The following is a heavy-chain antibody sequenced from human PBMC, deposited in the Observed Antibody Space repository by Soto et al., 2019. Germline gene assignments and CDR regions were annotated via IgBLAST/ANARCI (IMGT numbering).Heavy chain of an antibody. V-gene: IGHV3-72*01. Sequence: EVQLVESGGGLVQPGGSLRLSCAASGFTFSDHYMDWVRQAPGKGLEWVGRTRNKANSYTTEYAASVKGRFTISRDDSKNSLYLQMNSLKTEDTAVYYCARVDFWSGYGMDVWGQGTTVTVSS. J-gene: IGHJ6*02. CDR1: GFTFSDHY. CDR3: ARVDFWSGYGMDV. D-gene: IGHD3-3*01. CDR2: TRNKANSYTT.